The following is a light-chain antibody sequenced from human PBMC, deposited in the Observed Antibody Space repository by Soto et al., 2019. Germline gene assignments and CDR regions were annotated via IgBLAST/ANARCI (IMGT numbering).Light chain of an antibody. J-gene: IGKJ2*03. CDR2: AAS. V-gene: IGKV1-39*01. CDR1: QNLDNY. Sequence: DIQMTQSPSSLSASVGDRVTITCRASQNLDNYLNWYQQKPGKAPNLLIYAASRLQSGVPSRFAGSGSGTHFTLTITSLQPEDVGTYFCQQSVSTPIHSFGQGTKVEMK. CDR3: QQSVSTPIHS.